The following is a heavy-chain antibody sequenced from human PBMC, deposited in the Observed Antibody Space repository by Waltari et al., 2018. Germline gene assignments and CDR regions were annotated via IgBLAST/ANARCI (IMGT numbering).Heavy chain of an antibody. CDR2: ISSSGSTI. CDR1: GFTFSSYE. CDR3: ARDLSIVGARFDY. D-gene: IGHD1-26*01. V-gene: IGHV3-48*03. J-gene: IGHJ4*02. Sequence: EVQLVASGGGLVQPGGSLSLSCVASGFTFSSYEMNWVRQAPGKGLEWVSYISSSGSTIYYADSVKGRFTISRDNAKNSLYLQMNSLRAEDTAVYYCARDLSIVGARFDYWGQGTLVTVSS.